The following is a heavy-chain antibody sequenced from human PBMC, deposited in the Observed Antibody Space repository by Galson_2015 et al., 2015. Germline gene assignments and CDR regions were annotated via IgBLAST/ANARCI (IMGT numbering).Heavy chain of an antibody. D-gene: IGHD3-22*01. CDR3: AKAYYDSRGGYYFDY. CDR2: INWNSGSI. V-gene: IGHV3-9*01. CDR1: GFTFDDYA. Sequence: SLRLSCAASGFTFDDYAMHWVRQAPGKGLEWVSGINWNSGSIGYADSVKGRFTISRDNAKNSLYLQMNSLRAEDTALYYCAKAYYDSRGGYYFDYWGQGTLVTVSS. J-gene: IGHJ4*02.